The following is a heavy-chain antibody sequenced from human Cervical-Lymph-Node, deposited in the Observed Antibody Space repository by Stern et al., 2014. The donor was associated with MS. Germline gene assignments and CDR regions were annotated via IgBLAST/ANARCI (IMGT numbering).Heavy chain of an antibody. CDR1: GYSFATYW. CDR2: IYPGDSDP. D-gene: IGHD5-18*01. V-gene: IGHV5-51*03. CDR3: ARPGDDTAKYGLDV. Sequence: EVQLVESGAEVKKPGESLKISCKGSGYSFATYWIGWVRQMPGKGLAWMGIIYPGDSDPRYSPSSQGQVTISADKSISTAYLHWSSLKASDTAMYYCARPGDDTAKYGLDVWGQGTTVTVSS. J-gene: IGHJ6*02.